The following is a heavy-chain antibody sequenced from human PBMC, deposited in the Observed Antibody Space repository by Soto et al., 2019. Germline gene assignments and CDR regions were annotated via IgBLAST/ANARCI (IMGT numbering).Heavy chain of an antibody. CDR2: ISSSSSTI. V-gene: IGHV3-48*02. Sequence: GGSLRLSCAASGFTFSSYSMNWVRQAPGKGLEWVSYISSSSSTIYYADSVKGRFTISRDNAKNSLYLQMNSLRDEDTAVYYCARDGDTDHDFWSGYRLEGMDVWGQGTTVTVSS. J-gene: IGHJ6*02. CDR3: ARDGDTDHDFWSGYRLEGMDV. CDR1: GFTFSSYS. D-gene: IGHD3-3*01.